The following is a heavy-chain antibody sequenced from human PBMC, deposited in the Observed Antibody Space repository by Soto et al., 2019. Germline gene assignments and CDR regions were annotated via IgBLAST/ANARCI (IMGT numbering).Heavy chain of an antibody. V-gene: IGHV3-23*01. Sequence: VGSLRLSCAAAGCTFSSYAMSWVSQAPGKGLEWVSAISGSGGSTYYADSVKGRFTISRDNSKNTLYLQMNSLRAEDTAVYYCAKDREYYYDSSGYYRVVRDAFDIWGQGTMVTVSS. D-gene: IGHD3-22*01. CDR3: AKDREYYYDSSGYYRVVRDAFDI. CDR1: GCTFSSYA. CDR2: ISGSGGST. J-gene: IGHJ3*02.